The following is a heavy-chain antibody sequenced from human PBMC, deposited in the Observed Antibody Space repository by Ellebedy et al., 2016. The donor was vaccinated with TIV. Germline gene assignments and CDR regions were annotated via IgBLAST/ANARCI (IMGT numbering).Heavy chain of an antibody. J-gene: IGHJ4*02. D-gene: IGHD6-19*01. CDR1: GGSISSSSYY. Sequence: SETLSLXXTVSGGSISSSSYYWGWIRQPPGKGLEWIGSIYYSGSTYYNPSLKSRVTISVDTSKNQFSLKLSSVTAADTAVYYCARSRPKYSSGPAFDYWGQGTLVTVSS. CDR2: IYYSGST. V-gene: IGHV4-39*07. CDR3: ARSRPKYSSGPAFDY.